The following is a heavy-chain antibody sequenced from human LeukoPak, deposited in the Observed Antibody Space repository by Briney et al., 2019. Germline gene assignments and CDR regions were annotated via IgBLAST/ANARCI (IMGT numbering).Heavy chain of an antibody. J-gene: IGHJ6*03. V-gene: IGHV4-38-2*01. CDR2: IYHSGST. Sequence: PSETLSLTCAVSGYSISSGYYWGWIRQPPGKGLGWIGSIYHSGSTYYNPSLKSRVTISVDTSKNQFSLKLSSVTAADTAVYYCAISNNYDFWSGYNMDVWGKGTTVTVSS. CDR3: AISNNYDFWSGYNMDV. D-gene: IGHD3-3*01. CDR1: GYSISSGYY.